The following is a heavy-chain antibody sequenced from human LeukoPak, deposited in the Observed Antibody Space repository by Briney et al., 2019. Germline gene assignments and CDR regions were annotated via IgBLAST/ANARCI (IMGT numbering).Heavy chain of an antibody. CDR1: GFTFSIYS. CDR3: ARDMSTRVTPISYAFDV. D-gene: IGHD4-23*01. CDR2: ISSSSSTI. Sequence: GGSLRLSCAASGFTFSIYSMSWVRQAPGKGLEWVSYISSSSSTISYADSVKGRFTISRDNAKNSLYLQMNSLRAEDTAVYYCARDMSTRVTPISYAFDVWGQGTMVTVSS. J-gene: IGHJ3*01. V-gene: IGHV3-48*04.